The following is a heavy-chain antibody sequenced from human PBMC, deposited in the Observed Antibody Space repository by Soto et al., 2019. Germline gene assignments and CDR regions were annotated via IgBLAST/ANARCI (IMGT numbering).Heavy chain of an antibody. J-gene: IGHJ4*02. CDR2: INSYGSST. Sequence: PGGSLRLSCAASGFTFSSYWMHWVRQAPGKGLVWVSRINSYGSSTSYADSLKGRFTISRDNAKNTLYLQMNSLRAEDTAVYYCARETYDFGGTDKWDYFDYWGQGTLVTVSS. CDR3: ARETYDFGGTDKWDYFDY. D-gene: IGHD3-3*01. V-gene: IGHV3-74*01. CDR1: GFTFSSYW.